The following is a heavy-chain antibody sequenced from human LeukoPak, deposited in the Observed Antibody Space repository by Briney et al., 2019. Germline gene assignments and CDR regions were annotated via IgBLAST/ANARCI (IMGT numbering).Heavy chain of an antibody. J-gene: IGHJ3*02. CDR2: IYYSGST. D-gene: IGHD3-3*01. CDR3: ASQYYDFWSGYPDAFDI. Sequence: PSETLSLTRTVSGGSISSSSYYWGWIRQPPGKGLEWIGSIYYSGSTYYNPSLKSRVTISVDTSKNQFSLKLSSVTAADTAVYYCASQYYDFWSGYPDAFDIWGQGTMVTVSS. V-gene: IGHV4-39*01. CDR1: GGSISSSSYY.